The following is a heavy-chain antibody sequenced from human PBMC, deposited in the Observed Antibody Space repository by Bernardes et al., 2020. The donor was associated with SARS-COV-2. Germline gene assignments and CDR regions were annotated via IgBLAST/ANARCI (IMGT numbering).Heavy chain of an antibody. CDR1: GYTFTGYY. CDR2: INPNSGGT. D-gene: IGHD2-2*01. CDR3: ASDIVVVPAAQSVGAFDI. J-gene: IGHJ3*02. Sequence: ASVKVSCKASGYTFTGYYMHWVRQAPGQGLEWMGWINPNSGGTNYAQKFQGRVTMTRDTSISTAYMELSRLRSDDTAVYYCASDIVVVPAAQSVGAFDIWGQGTMVTVSS. V-gene: IGHV1-2*02.